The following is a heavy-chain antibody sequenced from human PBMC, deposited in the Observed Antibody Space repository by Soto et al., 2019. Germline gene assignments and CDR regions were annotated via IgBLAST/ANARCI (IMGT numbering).Heavy chain of an antibody. J-gene: IGHJ4*02. Sequence: GRSLRLSCAASGFTFSRYGIHWARQAPGKGLGWVALISYEVSNKYYAESVKGRFTISRDNSKNTLYLQMNRLRAEDAAMYYCAKDAPYYYDSSGYYGPFECWGQGTMVTVSS. V-gene: IGHV3-30*18. CDR3: AKDAPYYYDSSGYYGPFEC. D-gene: IGHD3-22*01. CDR2: ISYEVSNK. CDR1: GFTFSRYG.